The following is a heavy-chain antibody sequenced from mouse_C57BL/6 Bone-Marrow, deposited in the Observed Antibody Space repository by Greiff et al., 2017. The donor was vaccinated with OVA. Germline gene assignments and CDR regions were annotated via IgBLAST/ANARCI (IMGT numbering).Heavy chain of an antibody. D-gene: IGHD1-1*01. V-gene: IGHV1-76*01. CDR2: IYPGSGNT. CDR1: GYTFTDYY. CDR3: ARTHYYGSSYVGYFDV. J-gene: IGHJ1*03. Sequence: QVQLKESGAELVRPGASVKLSCKASGYTFTDYYINWVKQRPGQGLEWIARIYPGSGNTYYNEKFKGKATLTAEKSSSTAYMQLSSLTSEDSAVYFCARTHYYGSSYVGYFDVWGTGTTVTVSS.